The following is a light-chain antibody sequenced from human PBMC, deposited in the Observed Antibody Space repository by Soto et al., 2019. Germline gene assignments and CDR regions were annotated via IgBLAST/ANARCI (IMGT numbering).Light chain of an antibody. J-gene: IGKJ2*02. CDR2: DAS. CDR3: QQSGTSPWT. CDR1: QSVISSY. Sequence: EIVLTQSPATLSLSPGERATLSCGASQSVISSYLAWYQQKPGLAPRLLIYDASTTATGIPDRFRGSGAGTDFTLGISRLANEECAVYYFQQSGTSPWTFGQGTKLLIK. V-gene: IGKV3D-20*01.